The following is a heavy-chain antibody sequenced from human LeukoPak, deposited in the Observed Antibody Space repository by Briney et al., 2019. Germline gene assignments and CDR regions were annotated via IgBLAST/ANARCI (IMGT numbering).Heavy chain of an antibody. J-gene: IGHJ6*02. V-gene: IGHV3-30*03. Sequence: GGSLRLSCAASGFTFSSYGMHWVRQAPGKGLEWVALISTDGSKTYYADSLKGRFTISRDNSKNALNLQMNSLRTEDTAVYYCATDASGITHHAMDVWGQGTTVTVSS. D-gene: IGHD3-10*01. CDR3: ATDASGITHHAMDV. CDR1: GFTFSSYG. CDR2: ISTDGSKT.